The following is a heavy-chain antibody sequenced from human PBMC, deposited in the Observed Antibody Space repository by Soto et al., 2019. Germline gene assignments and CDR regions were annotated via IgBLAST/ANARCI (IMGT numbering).Heavy chain of an antibody. D-gene: IGHD1-26*01. CDR3: ARVRGIAGATSGSGFHY. CDR2: ISAYNGNT. Sequence: ASVKVSCKASGYTFTSYGISWVRQAPGQGLEWMGWISAYNGNTNYAQKLQGRVTMTTDTSTSTAYMELSGLRSDNTAVYYFARVRGIAGATSGSGFHYLGQATLFTVSS. V-gene: IGHV1-18*04. CDR1: GYTFTSYG. J-gene: IGHJ4*02.